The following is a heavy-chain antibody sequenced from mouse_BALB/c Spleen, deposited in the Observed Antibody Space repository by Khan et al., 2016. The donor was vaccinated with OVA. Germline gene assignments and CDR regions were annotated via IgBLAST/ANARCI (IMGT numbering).Heavy chain of an antibody. CDR3: ARLGYWLAY. V-gene: IGHV1-80*01. CDR2: IYPGDGNT. Sequence: QVQLQQSGAELVRPGSSVKISCKASGYAFSSYWMNWVKQRPGQGLEWIGQIYPGDGNTHYNGNFTGKATLTADNSSRTASMQLSSLPSDDPAVYFCARLGYWLAYWGQGTLVTVSA. J-gene: IGHJ3*01. D-gene: IGHD2-14*01. CDR1: GYAFSSYW.